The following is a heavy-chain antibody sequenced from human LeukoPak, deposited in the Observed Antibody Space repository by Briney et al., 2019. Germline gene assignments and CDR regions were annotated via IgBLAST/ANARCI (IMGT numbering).Heavy chain of an antibody. CDR1: GGSISSGNYY. Sequence: PSETLSLTCTVSGGSISSGNYYWNWIRQPAGKGLEWIGRIYTSGSTNFNPSLKSRVTISVDTSKNQFSLKLSSVTAADTAVYYCARDQGLSWFDPWGQGTLVTVSS. V-gene: IGHV4-61*02. CDR3: ARDQGLSWFDP. CDR2: IYTSGST. J-gene: IGHJ5*02.